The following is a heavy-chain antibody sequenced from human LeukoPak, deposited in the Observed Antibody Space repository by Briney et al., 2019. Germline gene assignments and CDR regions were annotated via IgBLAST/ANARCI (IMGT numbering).Heavy chain of an antibody. CDR3: ARSMVRGVHFDY. J-gene: IGHJ4*02. V-gene: IGHV3-64*01. CDR1: GFTFSSYA. CDR2: ISSNGGST. D-gene: IGHD3-10*01. Sequence: PGGSLRLSCAASGFTFSSYAMHWVRQAPGKGLEYVSAISSNGGSTYYANSVKGRFTISRDNAKNSLYLQMNSLRAEDTAVYYCARSMVRGVHFDYWGQGTLVTVSS.